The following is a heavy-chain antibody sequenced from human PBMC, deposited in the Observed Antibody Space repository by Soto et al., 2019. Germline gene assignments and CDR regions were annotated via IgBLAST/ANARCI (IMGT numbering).Heavy chain of an antibody. Sequence: SSVTRSLTYTVAGGYIINHYGSWIRQNAGKGLEWIGRVYTIGGTNYNPSLKSRVTMSRDTSKKQFFLSLSSVTAADTAVYYCARGAAAGVDYVMDLWGQGTTVTGFS. CDR1: GGYIINHY. J-gene: IGHJ6*02. CDR2: VYTIGGT. V-gene: IGHV4-4*07. CDR3: ARGAAAGVDYVMDL. D-gene: IGHD6-13*01.